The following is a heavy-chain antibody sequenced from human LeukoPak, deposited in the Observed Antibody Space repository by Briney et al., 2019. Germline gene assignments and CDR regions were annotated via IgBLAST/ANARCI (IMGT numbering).Heavy chain of an antibody. CDR2: ISSSSSYI. Sequence: GGSLRLSCAASGFTFSSYSMNWVRQAPGKGLEWVSSISSSSSYIYYADSVKGRFTISRDNAKHSLYLQMNSLRAEDTAVYYCARLGSSGKAVSCGQGTLVTVPS. CDR1: GFTFSSYS. D-gene: IGHD3-10*01. V-gene: IGHV3-21*01. J-gene: IGHJ5*02. CDR3: ARLGSSGKAVS.